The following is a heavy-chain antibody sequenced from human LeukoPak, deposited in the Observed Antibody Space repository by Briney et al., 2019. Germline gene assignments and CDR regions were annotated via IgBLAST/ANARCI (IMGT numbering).Heavy chain of an antibody. CDR1: GYTFTGYY. J-gene: IGHJ6*02. CDR3: ARDAANCSGGSCYDSLYYYYGMDV. D-gene: IGHD2-15*01. V-gene: IGHV1-2*02. CDR2: INPNSGGT. Sequence: ASVKVSCKASGYTFTGYYMHWVRQAPGQGLEWMGWINPNSGGTNYAQKFQGRVTMTRDTSISTAYMELSRLRSDDTAVYYCARDAANCSGGSCYDSLYYYYGMDVWGQGTTVTVS.